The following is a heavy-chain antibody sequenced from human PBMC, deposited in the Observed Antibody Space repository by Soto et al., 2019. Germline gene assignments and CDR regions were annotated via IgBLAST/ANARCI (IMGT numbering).Heavy chain of an antibody. D-gene: IGHD2-21*02. CDR2: INPSGGST. V-gene: IGHV1-46*03. CDR1: GYTFTSYY. CDR3: GRDFRSIVVVTATQGDAFDI. Sequence: ASVKGSCKASGYTFTSYYMHWVRQAPGQGLEWMGIINPSGGSTSYAQKFQGRVTMTRDTSTSTVYMELSSLRSEDTAVYYCGRDFRSIVVVTATQGDAFDIWGQGTMVTVSS. J-gene: IGHJ3*02.